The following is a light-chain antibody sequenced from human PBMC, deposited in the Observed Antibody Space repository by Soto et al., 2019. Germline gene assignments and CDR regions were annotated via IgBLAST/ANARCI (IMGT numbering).Light chain of an antibody. Sequence: DIQMTQSPSSLSASVGDRVTISCRASQSINAYLTWYQQKPGEAPRLLIYGASSLQSGVPPRFSGSGSGTGFTLTITSLQPEDFAVYYCQQSYSIPFTFGQGTKLEIK. CDR1: QSINAY. CDR3: QQSYSIPFT. J-gene: IGKJ2*01. V-gene: IGKV1-39*01. CDR2: GAS.